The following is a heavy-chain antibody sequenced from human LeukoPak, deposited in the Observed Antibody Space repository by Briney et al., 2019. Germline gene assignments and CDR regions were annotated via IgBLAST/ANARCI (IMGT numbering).Heavy chain of an antibody. V-gene: IGHV4-39*07. J-gene: IGHJ3*02. D-gene: IGHD2-21*01. CDR3: ARGGYRGGDCLLGDDAFDI. Sequence: PSETLSLTCTVSGRSISSSSYSWGWIRQPPGKGLEWIGPIYYNGRTYHNPSLKSRVTISVDTSKNQFSLKLSSVTAADTAVYYCARGGYRGGDCLLGDDAFDIWGQGTMVTVSS. CDR2: IYYNGRT. CDR1: GRSISSSSYS.